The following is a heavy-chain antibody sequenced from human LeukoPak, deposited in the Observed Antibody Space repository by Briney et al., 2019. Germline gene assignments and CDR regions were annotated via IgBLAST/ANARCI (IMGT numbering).Heavy chain of an antibody. CDR1: GGSISSSSYY. D-gene: IGHD6-6*01. CDR2: IYYSGST. CDR3: ARRSGSSSGGDFDY. J-gene: IGHJ4*02. Sequence: SETLSLTCTVSGGSISSSSYYWSWIRQPPGKGLEWIGYIYYSGSTNYNPSLKSRVTISVDTSKNQFSLKLSSVTAADTAVYYCARRSGSSSGGDFDYWGQGTLVTVSS. V-gene: IGHV4-61*05.